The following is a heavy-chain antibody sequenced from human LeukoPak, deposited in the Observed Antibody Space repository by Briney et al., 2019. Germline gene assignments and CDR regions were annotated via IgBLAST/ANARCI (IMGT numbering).Heavy chain of an antibody. J-gene: IGHJ4*02. CDR1: GFTFSRYG. CDR2: ISSNGGGT. CDR3: ARGRAPFRDGLDYLDY. V-gene: IGHV3-64*01. D-gene: IGHD5-24*01. Sequence: GGSLRLSCAASGFTFSRYGMHWVRQAPGKGPEYVSAISSNGGGTYYANSVKGRFTISRDNSKNTLYLQVGSLRAEDMAVYYCARGRAPFRDGLDYLDYWGQGTLVTVSS.